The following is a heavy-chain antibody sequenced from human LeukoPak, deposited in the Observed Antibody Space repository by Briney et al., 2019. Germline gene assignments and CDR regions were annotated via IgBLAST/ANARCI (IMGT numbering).Heavy chain of an antibody. CDR2: FILIFGTA. CDR3: GTGRVIIPRGYYYYMDV. D-gene: IGHD3-3*01. Sequence: SGKVSCKVSGGTFSSYAISRVREAPGQGLEWMGGFILIFGTANYAQKFHGRVTITADESTSTAYMELSSLRSEDTAVCYCGTGRVIIPRGYYYYMDVCSKATTATTSS. J-gene: IGHJ6*03. CDR1: GGTFSSYA. V-gene: IGHV1-69*13.